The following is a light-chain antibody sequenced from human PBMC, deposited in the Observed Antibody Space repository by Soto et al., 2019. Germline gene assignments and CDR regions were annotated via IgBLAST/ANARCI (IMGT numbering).Light chain of an antibody. J-gene: IGLJ1*01. V-gene: IGLV2-8*01. CDR3: TSYAGGNNV. CDR1: SSDVGGYNY. Sequence: QSALTQPPSASGSPGQSVTIYCTGTSSDVGGYNYVSWYQQYPGKVPKLMVYEVNKRPSGVPDRFSGSKSGNTASLTVSGLQADDEADYYCTSYAGGNNVFGTGTKVTVL. CDR2: EVN.